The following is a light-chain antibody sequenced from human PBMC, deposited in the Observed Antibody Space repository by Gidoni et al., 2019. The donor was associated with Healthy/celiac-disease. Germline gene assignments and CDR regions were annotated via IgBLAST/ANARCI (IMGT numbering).Light chain of an antibody. V-gene: IGKV3-20*01. J-gene: IGKJ4*01. Sequence: EIVLTHSPGTLSLSPGERATLSCRASQSVSSNYLAWYQQKPGQAPRLTIYGASSRATGLPARFSGSGSGTDFTLTISRLEPEDFAVYYCQQYGSSPRLTFGGGTKVEIK. CDR1: QSVSSNY. CDR3: QQYGSSPRLT. CDR2: GAS.